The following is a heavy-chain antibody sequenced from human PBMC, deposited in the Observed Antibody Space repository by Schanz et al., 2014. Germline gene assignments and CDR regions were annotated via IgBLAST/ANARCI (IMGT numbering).Heavy chain of an antibody. V-gene: IGHV3-74*01. CDR2: IDTAGSYT. CDR3: AKDKGEVLDY. CDR1: GFTYSSYW. Sequence: EVQLVESGGGFVQPGGSLRLSCAASGFTYSSYWMHWVRQAPGKGLVWVSTIDTAGSYTSYVDSVKGRFTISRDNSRNTLYLHMSSLRVEDTAVYYCAKDKGEVLDYWGQGTLVTVSS. J-gene: IGHJ4*02. D-gene: IGHD3-10*01.